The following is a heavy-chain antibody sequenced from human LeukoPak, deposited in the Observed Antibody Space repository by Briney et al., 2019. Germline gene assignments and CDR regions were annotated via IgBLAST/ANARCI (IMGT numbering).Heavy chain of an antibody. CDR2: ISSKGRTI. Sequence: GSLRLSCAASGFTFRDYHMSWIRQAPGKGLEGVSYISSKGRTIYYADSVKGRFTISRDNAKNSLYLQMNSLRAEDTAVYYRASLSYLWYPPDYYYYMDVWGKGTTVTVSS. CDR1: GFTFRDYH. V-gene: IGHV3-11*01. CDR3: ASLSYLWYPPDYYYYMDV. D-gene: IGHD2-15*01. J-gene: IGHJ6*03.